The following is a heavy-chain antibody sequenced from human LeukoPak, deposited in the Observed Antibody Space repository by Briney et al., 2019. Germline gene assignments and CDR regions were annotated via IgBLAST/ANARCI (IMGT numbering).Heavy chain of an antibody. CDR2: MYSSGST. Sequence: SQTLSLTCTVSGGSISSGSDYWSWIRQPAGKGLEWIGRMYSSGSTNYNPSLKSRVTISVDTSQNQFSLKLSSVTAADTAVYYCARASSGSYYVPDYWGQGTLVTVSS. CDR1: GGSISSGSDY. CDR3: ARASSGSYYVPDY. V-gene: IGHV4-61*02. J-gene: IGHJ4*02. D-gene: IGHD1-26*01.